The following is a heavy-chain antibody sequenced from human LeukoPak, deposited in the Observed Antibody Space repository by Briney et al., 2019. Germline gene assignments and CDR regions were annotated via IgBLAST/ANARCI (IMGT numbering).Heavy chain of an antibody. D-gene: IGHD3-9*01. Sequence: ASVTISCKVSGYTFTDYYMHWVQQAPGKGLEWMGLVDPEDGETIYAEKFQGRVTITADTSTDTAYMELSSLRSEDTAVYYCATPRDNNWFDPWGQGTLVTVSS. J-gene: IGHJ5*02. CDR1: GYTFTDYY. CDR2: VDPEDGET. V-gene: IGHV1-69-2*01. CDR3: ATPRDNNWFDP.